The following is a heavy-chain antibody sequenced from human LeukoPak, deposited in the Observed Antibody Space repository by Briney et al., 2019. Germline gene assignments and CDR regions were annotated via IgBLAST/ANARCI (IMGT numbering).Heavy chain of an antibody. Sequence: GASVKVSCKASGYTFTSYYMHWVRQAPGQGLEWMGMINPSGGSTSYAQKFQGRVTMTRDTSTSTVYMELSSLRSEDTAVYYCARARWDIVVVPAAISFDYWGQGTLVTVSS. CDR1: GYTFTSYY. V-gene: IGHV1-46*03. D-gene: IGHD2-2*02. J-gene: IGHJ4*02. CDR3: ARARWDIVVVPAAISFDY. CDR2: INPSGGST.